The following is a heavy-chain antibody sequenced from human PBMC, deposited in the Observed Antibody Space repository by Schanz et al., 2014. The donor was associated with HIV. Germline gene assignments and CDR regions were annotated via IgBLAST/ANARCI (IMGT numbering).Heavy chain of an antibody. CDR1: GGTFSSYA. CDR3: AKSPIFGDVIFYGVDV. CDR2: MIPSFRLR. J-gene: IGHJ6*02. D-gene: IGHD3-3*02. Sequence: QVQLVQSGAEVKKPGSSVKVSCKASGGTFSSYAISWVRQAPGQGLEWMGGMIPSFRLRTYAQKFQGRVTIAADESASTAYMELNSLRSDDTAVYYCAKSPIFGDVIFYGVDVWGQGTTVTVSS. V-gene: IGHV1-69*01.